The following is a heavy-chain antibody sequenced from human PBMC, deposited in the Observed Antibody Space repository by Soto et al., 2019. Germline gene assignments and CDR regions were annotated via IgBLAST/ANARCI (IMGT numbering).Heavy chain of an antibody. D-gene: IGHD2-15*01. V-gene: IGHV1-69*13. Sequence: GASVKVSCKASGGTFSSYAISWVRQAPGQGLEWMGGIIPIFCTANYAQKFQGRVTITADESTSTAYTELSSLRSEDTAVYYCARASRAAEHFYYYGMDVWGQGTTVTVSS. CDR2: IIPIFCTA. CDR3: ARASRAAEHFYYYGMDV. J-gene: IGHJ6*02. CDR1: GGTFSSYA.